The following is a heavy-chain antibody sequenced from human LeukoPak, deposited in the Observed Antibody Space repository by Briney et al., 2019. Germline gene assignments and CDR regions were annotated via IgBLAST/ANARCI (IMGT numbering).Heavy chain of an antibody. CDR1: GESFSDYS. Sequence: PSETLSLTCAVYGESFSDYSWTWIRQPPGGGLEWIGQINYSGSTVYNPSLKNRVTISVETPKNQFSLDLSSVTAADTAVYYCARGRLPTSTTYYIGYYYMDLWGKGTTVTVSS. CDR3: ARGRLPTSTTYYIGYYYMDL. CDR2: INYSGST. D-gene: IGHD3-10*01. J-gene: IGHJ6*03. V-gene: IGHV4-34*01.